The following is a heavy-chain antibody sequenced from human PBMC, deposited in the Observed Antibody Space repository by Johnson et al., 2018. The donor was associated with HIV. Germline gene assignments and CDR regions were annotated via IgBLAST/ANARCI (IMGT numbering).Heavy chain of an antibody. Sequence: VQLVESGGGVVQPGRSLRLSCAASGFTVSSNYMSWVRQAPGKGLAWVSVIYSGGSTYYADSVKGRFTISRDNSKNTLYLQMNSLIAEDTAVYYCASQVRGLRLGVDAFDIWDQGTLVTVSS. V-gene: IGHV3-53*01. CDR2: IYSGGST. CDR3: ASQVRGLRLGVDAFDI. D-gene: IGHD5-12*01. J-gene: IGHJ3*02. CDR1: GFTVSSNY.